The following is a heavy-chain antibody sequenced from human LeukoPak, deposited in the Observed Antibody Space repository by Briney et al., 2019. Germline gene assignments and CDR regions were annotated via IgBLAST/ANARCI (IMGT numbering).Heavy chain of an antibody. V-gene: IGHV4-34*01. CDR2: INHSGST. CDR3: ARRGSSGYYPLDY. J-gene: IGHJ4*02. CDR1: GGSFSGYY. D-gene: IGHD3-22*01. Sequence: SETLSLTCAVDGGSFSGYYWMWIRQPPGKGLEWIGEINHSGSTNYNPSLKSRGSISVDTSKTQFSLKLSSVTAADTAVYYCARRGSSGYYPLDYWGQGTLVTVYS.